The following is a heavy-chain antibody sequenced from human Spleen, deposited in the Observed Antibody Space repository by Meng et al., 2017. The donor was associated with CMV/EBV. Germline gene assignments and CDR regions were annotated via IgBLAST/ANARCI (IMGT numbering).Heavy chain of an antibody. Sequence: LSTSGVGVGWIRQPPGKALEWLALIYWNDDKRYSPSLKSRLTITKDTSKNQVVLTMTNMDPVDTATYYCAHSRYCSSTSCYMGGFDYWGQGTLVTVSS. CDR2: IYWNDDK. CDR3: AHSRYCSSTSCYMGGFDY. J-gene: IGHJ4*02. D-gene: IGHD2-2*01. V-gene: IGHV2-5*01. CDR1: LSTSGVG.